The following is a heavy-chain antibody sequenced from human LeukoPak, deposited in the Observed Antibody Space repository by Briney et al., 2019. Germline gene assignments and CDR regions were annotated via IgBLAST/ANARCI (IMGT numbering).Heavy chain of an antibody. J-gene: IGHJ4*02. CDR1: GGTFSSYA. Sequence: RGASVNVSCTASGGTFSSYAISWVRQAPGQGLEWMGGIIPIFSTANYAQKFQGRFTITADESTSTAYMELSSLRSEDTAVYYCARDPGRWFFDYWGQGTLVTVSS. D-gene: IGHD2-15*01. V-gene: IGHV1-69*13. CDR2: IIPIFSTA. CDR3: ARDPGRWFFDY.